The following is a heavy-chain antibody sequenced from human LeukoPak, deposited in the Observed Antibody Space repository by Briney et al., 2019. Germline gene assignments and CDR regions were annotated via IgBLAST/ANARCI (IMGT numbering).Heavy chain of an antibody. CDR3: ATAGVTQLLTD. Sequence: GGSLRLSCAASGFSFSSYGMHWVRQAPGKGLEWVAHIWYDGSNKYHVDSVKGRFTISRDNSKNTLYLQMNSLRAEDTAVYYCATAGVTQLLTDWGQGTLVTVSS. V-gene: IGHV3-33*01. J-gene: IGHJ4*02. CDR1: GFSFSSYG. D-gene: IGHD2-21*02. CDR2: IWYDGSNK.